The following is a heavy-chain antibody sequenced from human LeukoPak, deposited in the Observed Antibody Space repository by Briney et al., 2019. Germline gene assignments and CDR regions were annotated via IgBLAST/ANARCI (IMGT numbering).Heavy chain of an antibody. V-gene: IGHV3-66*01. CDR1: GFTFSNYA. Sequence: GGSLRLSCAASGFTFSNYAISWVRQAPGKGLEWVSVIYTGGSPDYADSVKGRFTISRDDSKNTLYLQMNSLRAEDTAVYYCARGRPSGFDIWGQGTMVIVSS. CDR3: ARGRPSGFDI. CDR2: IYTGGSP. J-gene: IGHJ3*02.